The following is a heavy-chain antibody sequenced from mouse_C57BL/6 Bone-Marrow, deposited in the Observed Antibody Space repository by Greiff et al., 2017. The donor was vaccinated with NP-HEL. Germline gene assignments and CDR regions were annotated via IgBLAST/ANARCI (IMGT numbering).Heavy chain of an antibody. CDR3: TRRRYYYCFAY. CDR1: GYTFTSYW. V-gene: IGHV1-5*01. CDR2: IYPGNSDT. Sequence: VQLQESGTVLARPGASVKLSCKTSGYTFTSYWMHWVKQRPGQGLEWIGAIYPGNSDTSYNQKFKGKAKVTAVTSASTAYMELSSLTTEDSAVYYCTRRRYYYCFAYGGQGNLVTVSA. J-gene: IGHJ3*01. D-gene: IGHD1-1*01.